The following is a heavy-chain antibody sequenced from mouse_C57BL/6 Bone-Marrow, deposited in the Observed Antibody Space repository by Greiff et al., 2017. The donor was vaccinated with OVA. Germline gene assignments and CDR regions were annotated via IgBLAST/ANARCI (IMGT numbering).Heavy chain of an antibody. J-gene: IGHJ1*03. CDR1: GYTFTSYW. D-gene: IGHD1-1*01. CDR2: LDPHSGGT. V-gene: IGHV1-72*01. CDR3: ARDYYGSSHWYFDV. Sequence: VQLQQPGAELVKPGASVKLSCKASGYTFTSYWMHWVKQRPGRGLEWIGRLDPHSGGTKYNEKFKSKASLTVAKPSSTAYMQLSSLTSEDSAVYYCARDYYGSSHWYFDVWGTGTTVTVSS.